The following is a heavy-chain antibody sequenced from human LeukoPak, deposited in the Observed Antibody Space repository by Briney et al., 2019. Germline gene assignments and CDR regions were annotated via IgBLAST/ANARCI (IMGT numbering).Heavy chain of an antibody. CDR1: GFTFSSYS. Sequence: GGSLRLSCAASGFTFSSYSMNWVRQAPGKGLVWVSRIKGDERSTNYADSVKGRFTISRDNAKNTVYLEMNSLRAEDTAVYYCANSFWGYYYDSSGPDDYWGQGTLVTVSS. V-gene: IGHV3-74*01. D-gene: IGHD3-22*01. CDR3: ANSFWGYYYDSSGPDDY. J-gene: IGHJ4*02. CDR2: IKGDERST.